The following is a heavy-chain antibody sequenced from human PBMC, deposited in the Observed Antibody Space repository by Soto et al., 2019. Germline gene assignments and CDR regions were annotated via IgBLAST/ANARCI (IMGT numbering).Heavy chain of an antibody. V-gene: IGHV1-2*02. Sequence: AAVKVACPSSGYTFTGYFMHWLRQAPGQGLEWMGWINPNSGATKYAQKFQGRVTLSRDTSISTAYMELSGLRFDDTAGYYCAREPATATPERVVFWGQGTRVTLS. CDR2: INPNSGAT. CDR1: GYTFTGYF. D-gene: IGHD1-1*01. CDR3: AREPATATPERVVF. J-gene: IGHJ4*02.